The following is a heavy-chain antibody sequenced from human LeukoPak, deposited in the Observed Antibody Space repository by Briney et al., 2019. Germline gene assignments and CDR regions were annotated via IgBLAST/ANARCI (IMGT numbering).Heavy chain of an antibody. V-gene: IGHV3-66*01. J-gene: IGHJ1*01. CDR1: GHSVSIYY. Sequence: GGSLRLPCAASGHSVSIYYMSWLRQAPGRGLVWGSVIYSGGSTLYAVPLKDSFTITRDIYKNTLYLQMNSLRAEDTAVYDCASDSYSPQYFQHRGQGTLVTVSS. CDR2: IYSGGST. D-gene: IGHD2-15*01. CDR3: ASDSYSPQYFQH.